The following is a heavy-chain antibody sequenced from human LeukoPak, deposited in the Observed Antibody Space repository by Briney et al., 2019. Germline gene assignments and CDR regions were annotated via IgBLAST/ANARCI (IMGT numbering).Heavy chain of an antibody. CDR2: INPNSGGT. V-gene: IGHV1-2*02. J-gene: IGHJ4*02. Sequence: ASVKVSCKASGYTFTGYYMHWVRQAPGQGLEWMGWINPNSGGTNYAQKIQGRVTMTRDTPISTAYMDLSRLRSDATAVYYCARVPEGYCSSTSCYTSDYWGQGTLVTVSS. CDR1: GYTFTGYY. CDR3: ARVPEGYCSSTSCYTSDY. D-gene: IGHD2-2*02.